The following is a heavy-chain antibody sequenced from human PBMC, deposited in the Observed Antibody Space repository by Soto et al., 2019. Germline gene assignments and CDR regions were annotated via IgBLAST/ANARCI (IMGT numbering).Heavy chain of an antibody. Sequence: QVQLQQWGAGLLKPSETLSLTCAVYGGSFSGYYWSWIRQPPGRGLEWIGEINHSGSTNYNPSLMSRGARSVDTSKIQFSLKLCSVTAADTAVYYCASKYYGSGSYNYWGQGTLVTVSS. CDR1: GGSFSGYY. CDR2: INHSGST. D-gene: IGHD3-10*01. J-gene: IGHJ4*02. V-gene: IGHV4-34*01. CDR3: ASKYYGSGSYNY.